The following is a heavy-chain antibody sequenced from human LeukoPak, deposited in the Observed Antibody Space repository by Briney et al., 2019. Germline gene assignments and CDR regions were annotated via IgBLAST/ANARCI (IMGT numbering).Heavy chain of an antibody. CDR3: ARSPDTLTGYPFDY. CDR1: GFTFSSYA. CDR2: ISYDGSNK. D-gene: IGHD3-9*01. J-gene: IGHJ4*02. Sequence: GGSLRLSCAASGFTFSSYAMHWVRQAPGKGLEWVAVISYDGSNKYYADSVKGRFTISRDNSKNTLYLQMNSLRAEDTAVYYCARSPDTLTGYPFDYWGQGTLVTVSS. V-gene: IGHV3-30-3*01.